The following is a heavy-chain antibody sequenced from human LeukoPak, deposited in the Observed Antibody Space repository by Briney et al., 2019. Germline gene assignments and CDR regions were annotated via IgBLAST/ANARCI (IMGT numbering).Heavy chain of an antibody. CDR1: GFSVSNNY. Sequence: GGSLRLSCAVSGFSVSNNYMNWVRQAPGKGLEWVSLIYSRGGTSYADSVKGRFTISRDSSKNTLFLQMNSLRAEDTAVYYCARGHVAVAGHYGAGPSDYWGQGTLVTVSS. V-gene: IGHV3-53*01. D-gene: IGHD6-19*01. CDR2: IYSRGGT. CDR3: ARGHVAVAGHYGAGPSDY. J-gene: IGHJ4*02.